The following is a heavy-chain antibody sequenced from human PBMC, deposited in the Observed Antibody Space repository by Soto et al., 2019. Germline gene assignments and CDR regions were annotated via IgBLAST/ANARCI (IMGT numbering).Heavy chain of an antibody. CDR3: AKDFSGDSSGYYYFDY. J-gene: IGHJ4*02. D-gene: IGHD3-22*01. Sequence: GGSLRLSCAASGFPFSSYAMSWVRQAPGKGPEWVSAISGSGGSTYYADSVKGRFTISRDNSKNTLYLQMNSLRAEDTAVYYCAKDFSGDSSGYYYFDYWGQGTLVTVSS. CDR2: ISGSGGST. CDR1: GFPFSSYA. V-gene: IGHV3-23*01.